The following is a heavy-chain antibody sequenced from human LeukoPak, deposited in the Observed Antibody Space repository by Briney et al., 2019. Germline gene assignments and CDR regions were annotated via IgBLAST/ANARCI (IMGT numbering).Heavy chain of an antibody. CDR2: IYYSGNT. V-gene: IGHV4-39*01. CDR1: GGSISSSSYY. CDR3: ARRDHYDSSGYFDY. Sequence: SETLSLTCIVSGGSISSSSYYWGWIRQPPGKGLEWIGSIYYSGNTYYNPSLKSRVTISVDTSKNQSKNQFSLKLSSVTAADSAVYYCARRDHYDSSGYFDYWGQGTLVTVSS. J-gene: IGHJ4*02. D-gene: IGHD3-22*01.